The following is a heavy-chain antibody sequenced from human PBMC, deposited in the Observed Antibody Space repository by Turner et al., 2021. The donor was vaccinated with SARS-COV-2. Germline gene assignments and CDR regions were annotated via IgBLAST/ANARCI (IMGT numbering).Heavy chain of an antibody. V-gene: IGHV3-15*01. Sequence: EVQLVESGGGLVQPGGSLRLSCAASAFAFNNAWLTWVRQAPGKGLEWVGRIKSKSEGATTDYAAPVKDRFSISRDDSKNTVDLQMNSLESDDTAVYYCTTGLCSGGSCHWDDAFEIWGLGTMVTVSS. D-gene: IGHD2-15*01. CDR2: IKSKSEGATT. J-gene: IGHJ3*02. CDR1: AFAFNNAW. CDR3: TTGLCSGGSCHWDDAFEI.